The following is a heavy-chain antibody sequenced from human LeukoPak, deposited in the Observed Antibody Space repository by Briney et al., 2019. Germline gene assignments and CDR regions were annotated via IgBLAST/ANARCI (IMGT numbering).Heavy chain of an antibody. J-gene: IGHJ4*02. CDR3: AKDFRGYSYGETFDY. V-gene: IGHV3-30*02. Sequence: SGGSLRLSCAASGFTFSSYGMHWVRQAPGKGLEWVAFIRYDGSNKYYADSVKGRFTISRDNSKNTLYLQMSSLRAEDTAVYYCAKDFRGYSYGETFDYWGQGTLVTVSS. D-gene: IGHD5-18*01. CDR2: IRYDGSNK. CDR1: GFTFSSYG.